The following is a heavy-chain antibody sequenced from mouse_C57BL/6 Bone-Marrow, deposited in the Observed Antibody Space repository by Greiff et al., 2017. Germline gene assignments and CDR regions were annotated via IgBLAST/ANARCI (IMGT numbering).Heavy chain of an antibody. CDR3: AAISGYWYFDF. D-gene: IGHD1-2*01. CDR2: IWTGGGT. CDR1: GFSLTSYA. Sequence: VQLKESGPGLVAPSPSLSITCTVSGFSLTSYAISWVRQPPGKGLEWLGGIWTGGGTHYNSALKSRLSISKDNSKSQVFLIMHSLQTDDTARYYCAAISGYWYFDFWGTGTTGTVSS. J-gene: IGHJ1*03. V-gene: IGHV2-9-1*01.